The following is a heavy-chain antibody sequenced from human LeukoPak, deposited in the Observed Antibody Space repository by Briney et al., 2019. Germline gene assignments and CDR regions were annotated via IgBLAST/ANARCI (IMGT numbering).Heavy chain of an antibody. Sequence: GGSLRLSCAASGFTFSSSAMHWVRQASGKGLEWVGRIRSKANSYATAYAASVKGRFTISRDDSKNTAHLQMNSLKTEDTAVYYCTLYYYDSSDSDAFDIWGQGTMVTVSS. CDR2: IRSKANSYAT. V-gene: IGHV3-73*01. CDR1: GFTFSSSA. J-gene: IGHJ3*02. CDR3: TLYYYDSSDSDAFDI. D-gene: IGHD3-22*01.